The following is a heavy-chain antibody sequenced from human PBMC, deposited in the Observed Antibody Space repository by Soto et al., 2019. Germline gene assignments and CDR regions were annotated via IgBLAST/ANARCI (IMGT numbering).Heavy chain of an antibody. J-gene: IGHJ5*02. CDR3: AREESIAAAGTNWFDP. V-gene: IGHV4-59*01. CDR2: IYYSGST. CDR1: GGSISSYY. Sequence: KTSETLSLTCTVSGGSISSYYWSWIRQPPGKGLEWIGYIYYSGSTNYNPSLKSRVTISVDTSKNQFSLKLSSVTAADTAVYYCAREESIAAAGTNWFDPWGQGTLGTVSA. D-gene: IGHD6-13*01.